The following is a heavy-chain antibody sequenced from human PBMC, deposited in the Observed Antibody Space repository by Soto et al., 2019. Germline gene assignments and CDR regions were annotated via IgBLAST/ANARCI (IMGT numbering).Heavy chain of an antibody. J-gene: IGHJ4*02. CDR1: GGSVSSSSYY. D-gene: IGHD3-10*01. V-gene: IGHV4-39*01. Sequence: SETLSLTCTVSGGSVSSSSYYWGWTRQPPGKGLEWIGSIYYSGSTYYNPSLKSRVTISVDTSKNQFSLKLSSVTAADTAVYYCARQPQLLWFGELGVGLWGQGTLVTVSS. CDR2: IYYSGST. CDR3: ARQPQLLWFGELGVGL.